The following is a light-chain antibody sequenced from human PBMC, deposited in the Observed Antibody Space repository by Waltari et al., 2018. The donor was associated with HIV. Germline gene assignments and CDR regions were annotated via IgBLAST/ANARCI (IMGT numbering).Light chain of an antibody. CDR2: EVS. Sequence: QSALTQPPSASGSPGQPVPISCTGTSSDVGGYNYVSWYQQHPGKPPKLMIYEVSKRPSGVPDRFSGSKSGNTASLTVSGLQAEDEADYYCSSYAGSNNLGVFGGGTKLTVL. J-gene: IGLJ2*01. CDR3: SSYAGSNNLGV. V-gene: IGLV2-8*01. CDR1: SSDVGGYNY.